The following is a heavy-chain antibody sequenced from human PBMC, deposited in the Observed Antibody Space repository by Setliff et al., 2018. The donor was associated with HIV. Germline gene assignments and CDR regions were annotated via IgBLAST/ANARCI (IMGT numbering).Heavy chain of an antibody. V-gene: IGHV4-31*03. J-gene: IGHJ4*02. D-gene: IGHD4-17*01. CDR3: ARAVTTLTAPTHFDY. CDR2: IYYRGST. CDR1: GGSISSGGYY. Sequence: SLTCTVSGGSISSGGYYWSWIRQHPGKGLEWIGYIYYRGSTHYNPSLKSRVTISVDTSKNQFSLKLSSVTAADTAVYYCARAVTTLTAPTHFDYWGQGTLVTVSS.